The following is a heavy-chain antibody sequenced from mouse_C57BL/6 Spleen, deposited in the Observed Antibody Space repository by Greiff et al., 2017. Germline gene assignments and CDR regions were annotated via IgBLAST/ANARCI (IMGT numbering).Heavy chain of an antibody. CDR2: INPSSGYT. CDR3: ARWGGYYFDY. J-gene: IGHJ2*01. V-gene: IGHV1-7*01. D-gene: IGHD1-1*02. Sequence: QVQLKQSGAELAKPGASVKLSCKASGYTFTSYWMHWVKQRPGQGLEWIGYINPSSGYTKYNQKFKDKATLTPDKSSSTAYMQLSSLTYEDSAVYYCARWGGYYFDYWGQGTTLTVSS. CDR1: GYTFTSYW.